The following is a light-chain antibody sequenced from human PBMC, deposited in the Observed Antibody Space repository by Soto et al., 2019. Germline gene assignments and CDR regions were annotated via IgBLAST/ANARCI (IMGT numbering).Light chain of an antibody. J-gene: IGLJ1*01. Sequence: QSVLTQPPSVSGDPGQRVTISCTGSSSNIGAGYDVHWYQQLPVTAPKLLIYGNSNRPSGVPDRFSGSKSGTSSYLAITALHAEDEADYDCQSYDSGYVFGTGNNVTV. CDR2: GNS. V-gene: IGLV1-40*01. CDR1: SSNIGAGYD. CDR3: QSYDSGYV.